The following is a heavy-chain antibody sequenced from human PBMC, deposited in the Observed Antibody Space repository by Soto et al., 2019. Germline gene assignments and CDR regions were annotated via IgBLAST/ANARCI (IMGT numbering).Heavy chain of an antibody. CDR2: IDHSTGTS. J-gene: IGHJ4*02. D-gene: IGHD3-10*01. CDR1: GYTFADYS. Sequence: QVRLVQSGAEVKSPGTSVKVSCQTSGYTFADYSIHWVRQAPGQGLEYMGNIDHSTGTSDSAQTLQGRISMTTDASTSTVYMELNNLRSADTAVYYCARLSRITFIVNWGLGTLVTVSS. CDR3: ARLSRITFIVN. V-gene: IGHV1-46*04.